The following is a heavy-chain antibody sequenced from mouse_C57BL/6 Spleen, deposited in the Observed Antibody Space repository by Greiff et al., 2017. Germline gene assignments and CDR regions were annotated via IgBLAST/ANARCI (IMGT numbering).Heavy chain of an antibody. CDR2: IDPSDSYT. CDR3: ARRYYSNHWYFDV. J-gene: IGHJ1*03. CDR1: GYTFTSYW. Sequence: QVQLKQPGAELVMPGASVKLSCKASGYTFTSYWMHWVKQRPGQGLEWIGEIDPSDSYTNYNQKFKGKSTLTVDKSSSTAYMQLSSLTSEDSAVYYCARRYYSNHWYFDVWGTGTTVTVSS. V-gene: IGHV1-69*01. D-gene: IGHD2-5*01.